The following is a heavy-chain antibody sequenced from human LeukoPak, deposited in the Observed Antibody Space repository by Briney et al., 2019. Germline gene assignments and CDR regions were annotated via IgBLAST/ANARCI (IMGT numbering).Heavy chain of an antibody. Sequence: SETLSLTCTVSGGSISSYYWTWIRQPPGKGLEWIGYIYSSGSTKYNPSLKSRVIISVDTSKNQFSLKLSSVTAADTAVYYCARVQGCSSSWYSGNWFDPWGQGTLVTVSS. CDR1: GGSISSYY. J-gene: IGHJ5*02. CDR2: IYSSGST. V-gene: IGHV4-59*01. D-gene: IGHD6-13*01. CDR3: ARVQGCSSSWYSGNWFDP.